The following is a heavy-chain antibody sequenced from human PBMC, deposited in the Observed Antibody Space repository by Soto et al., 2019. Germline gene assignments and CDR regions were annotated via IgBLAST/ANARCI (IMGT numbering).Heavy chain of an antibody. CDR1: GYTFTSYG. CDR3: ARDLGIAAAGHTRIDYYYYGMDV. Sequence: GASVKVSCKASGYTFTSYGISWVRQAPGQGLEWMGWISAYNGNTNYAQKLQGRVTMTTDTSTSTAYMELRSLRSDDTAVYYCARDLGIAAAGHTRIDYYYYGMDVWGQGTTVNVSS. J-gene: IGHJ6*02. V-gene: IGHV1-18*01. D-gene: IGHD6-13*01. CDR2: ISAYNGNT.